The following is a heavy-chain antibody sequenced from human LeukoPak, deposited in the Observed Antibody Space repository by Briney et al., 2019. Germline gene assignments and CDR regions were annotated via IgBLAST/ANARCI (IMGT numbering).Heavy chain of an antibody. CDR3: AREPYDSSGYYYGT. V-gene: IGHV3-66*01. CDR2: IYSGGST. Sequence: GGSLRLSCAASGFTFSNAWMSWVRQAPGKGLEWVSVIYSGGSTYYADSVKGRFTISRDNSKNTLYLQMNSLRAEDTAVYYCAREPYDSSGYYYGTWGQGTLVTVSS. J-gene: IGHJ5*02. D-gene: IGHD3-22*01. CDR1: GFTFSNAW.